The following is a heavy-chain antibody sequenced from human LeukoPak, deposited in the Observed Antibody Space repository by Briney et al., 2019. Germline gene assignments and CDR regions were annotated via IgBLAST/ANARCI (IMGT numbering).Heavy chain of an antibody. Sequence: GGSLRLSCATSGFTFNNHAMSWVRQAPGMGLEWVSAISSSGGSAYYADSVKGRFTISRDNAKNSLYLQMNSLRAEDTAVYYCARTGYSSSSGLYYYYYYYMDVWGKGTTVTVSS. CDR1: GFTFNNHA. V-gene: IGHV3-23*01. CDR3: ARTGYSSSSGLYYYYYYYMDV. CDR2: ISSSGGSA. J-gene: IGHJ6*03. D-gene: IGHD6-6*01.